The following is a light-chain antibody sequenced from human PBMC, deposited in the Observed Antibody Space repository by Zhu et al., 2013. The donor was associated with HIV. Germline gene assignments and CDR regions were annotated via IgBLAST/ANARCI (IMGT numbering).Light chain of an antibody. J-gene: IGLJ3*02. CDR2: DNN. CDR3: GTWDSSLSAAV. Sequence: QSVLTQTPSVSAAPGQKVIITCSGTRSNIGNNYVSWYQHLPGTAPKLLIYDNNKRPSGIPDRISGSRTGTSATLGISGLQTGDEADYYCGTWDSSLSAAVFGGGTKLTVL. V-gene: IGLV1-51*01. CDR1: RSNIGNNY.